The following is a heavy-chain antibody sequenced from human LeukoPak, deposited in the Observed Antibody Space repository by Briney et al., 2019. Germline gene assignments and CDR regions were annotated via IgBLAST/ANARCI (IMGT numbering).Heavy chain of an antibody. CDR1: GGTFSSYA. D-gene: IGHD2-2*01. Sequence: SVKVSYKASGGTFSSYAISWVRQAPGQGLEWMGGIIPIFGTANYAQKFQGRVTITADKSTSTAYMELSSLRSEDTAVYYCARTTATSLGEDYWGQGTLVTVSS. V-gene: IGHV1-69*06. CDR3: ARTTATSLGEDY. CDR2: IIPIFGTA. J-gene: IGHJ4*02.